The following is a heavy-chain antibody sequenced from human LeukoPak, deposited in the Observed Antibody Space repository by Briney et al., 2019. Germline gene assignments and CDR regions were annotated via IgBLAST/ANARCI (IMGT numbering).Heavy chain of an antibody. Sequence: GAAVKVSCKTSGFTFSNSAMQWVRQAREQRLEWIGWIIVGSGRTHYAQNLQERITISRDMSTNTAYMELSSLRSDDTAVYYCARIRYYYHRGPDSDLYYFDYWGQGTLVTVSP. J-gene: IGHJ4*02. CDR3: ARIRYYYHRGPDSDLYYFDY. V-gene: IGHV1-58*02. CDR2: IIVGSGRT. D-gene: IGHD3-22*01. CDR1: GFTFSNSA.